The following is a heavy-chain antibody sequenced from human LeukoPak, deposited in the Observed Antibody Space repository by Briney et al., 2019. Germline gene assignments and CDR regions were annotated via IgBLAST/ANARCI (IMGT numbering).Heavy chain of an antibody. CDR3: ARRAGAYLHPYDY. Sequence: VGSLRLSCTVSGFTVSSNSMSWVRQAPGKGLEWVSFIYSDNTHYSDSVKGRFTVSRDNSKNTLYLQMNSLRAEDTAVYYCARRAGAYLHPYDYWGQGTLVTVSS. CDR1: GFTVSSNS. D-gene: IGHD4/OR15-4a*01. V-gene: IGHV3-53*01. CDR2: IYSDNT. J-gene: IGHJ4*02.